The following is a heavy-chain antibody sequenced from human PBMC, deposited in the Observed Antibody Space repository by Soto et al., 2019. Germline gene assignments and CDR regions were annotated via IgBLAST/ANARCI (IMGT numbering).Heavy chain of an antibody. V-gene: IGHV3-74*01. J-gene: IGHJ4*02. CDR1: GFNFSTYC. D-gene: IGHD2-15*01. Sequence: EVQLVESGGGLVQPGGSLRLSCATSGFNFSTYCVHWVRQAPGKGLVWVSRINTDGSTTDYADSVKGRFTISRDNAKKTLDVGMKGLRDDDTAVYYCTRDGDGRFYGGFDNWGQRTLVTVSS. CDR3: TRDGDGRFYGGFDN. CDR2: INTDGSTT.